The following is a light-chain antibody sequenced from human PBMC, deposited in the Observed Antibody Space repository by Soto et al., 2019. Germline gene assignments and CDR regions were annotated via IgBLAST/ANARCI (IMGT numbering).Light chain of an antibody. V-gene: IGKV3-11*01. CDR3: QQRSNWPRK. Sequence: EIVLTPSPATLSLSPVEIATLSCSASQSVSSYLAWYQQKPGQTPRLLIYDASNRATGIPARFSGSGSGTDFTLTISSLEPGDFAVYYCQQRSNWPRKFGQGTKVDI. CDR2: DAS. J-gene: IGKJ1*01. CDR1: QSVSSY.